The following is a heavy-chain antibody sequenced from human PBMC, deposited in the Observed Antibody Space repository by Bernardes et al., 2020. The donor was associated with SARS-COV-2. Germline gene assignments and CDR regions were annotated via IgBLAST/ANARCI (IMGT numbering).Heavy chain of an antibody. J-gene: IGHJ4*02. Sequence: GGSLRLSCAASGFTFSSYAMSWVRQAPGKGLEWVSSISGNGGNTYYADSVKGRFTISRDNSKDTLYLQMISLRDEDTAVYYCAKDSGDHDYWGQGTLVTVSS. D-gene: IGHD3-10*01. CDR1: GFTFSSYA. V-gene: IGHV3-23*01. CDR2: ISGNGGNT. CDR3: AKDSGDHDY.